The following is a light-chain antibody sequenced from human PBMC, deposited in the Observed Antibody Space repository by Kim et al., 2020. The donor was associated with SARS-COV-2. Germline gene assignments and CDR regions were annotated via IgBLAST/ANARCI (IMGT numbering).Light chain of an antibody. CDR1: QNINSH. CDR2: AAS. V-gene: IGKV1-39*01. CDR3: QQTYISPFT. Sequence: DIQMTQSPSSLSASIGDRVTITCRTSQNINSHLNWYHQKPGRAPKHLIYAASTLQGGVPSRFSGSGSETDFTLTISSPQPEDFATYFCQQTYISPFTFGPGTKVDIK. J-gene: IGKJ3*01.